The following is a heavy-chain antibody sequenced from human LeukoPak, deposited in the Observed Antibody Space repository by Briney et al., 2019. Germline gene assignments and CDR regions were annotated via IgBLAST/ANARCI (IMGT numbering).Heavy chain of an antibody. D-gene: IGHD3-22*01. CDR2: IYYSGST. CDR3: ARVSSGYYYHFDF. Sequence: PSETLSLTCTVSGGCISSSSSYWGWIRQPPGKGLEWIGSIYYSGSTYYNPSLKSRVTISVDTSKNQFSLKLSSVTAADTAVYYCARVSSGYYYHFDFWGQGTLVTVSS. V-gene: IGHV4-39*01. J-gene: IGHJ4*02. CDR1: GGCISSSSSY.